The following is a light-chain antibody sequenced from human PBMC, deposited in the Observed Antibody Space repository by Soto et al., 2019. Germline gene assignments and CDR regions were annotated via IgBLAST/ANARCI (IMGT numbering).Light chain of an antibody. CDR1: QSVSSY. J-gene: IGKJ5*01. V-gene: IGKV3-11*01. CDR2: DAS. Sequence: IVWRSTPATMSLSPEERAILSCRASQSVSSYLAWYQQKPGQAPRLLIYDASNRATGIPAGFSGSGSGTDFTLTISCLEPEDFAVYYCQRRSNWAITFGRGTRLEIK. CDR3: QRRSNWAIT.